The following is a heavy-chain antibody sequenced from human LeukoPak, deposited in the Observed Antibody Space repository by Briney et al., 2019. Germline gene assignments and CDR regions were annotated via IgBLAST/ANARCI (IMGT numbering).Heavy chain of an antibody. V-gene: IGHV3-23*01. D-gene: IGHD3-22*01. CDR1: GFTSRSYA. J-gene: IGHJ2*01. CDR3: AKDWTYYYDSSGSYWYFDL. Sequence: PGGSLILSCAASGFTSRSYAMSCVRQAPGKGLEPDSAINGNGGSTYYADSVKGRFTISRDNSKNTLYLQMNSLRAEDTAVYYCAKDWTYYYDSSGSYWYFDLWGRGTLVTVSS. CDR2: INGNGGST.